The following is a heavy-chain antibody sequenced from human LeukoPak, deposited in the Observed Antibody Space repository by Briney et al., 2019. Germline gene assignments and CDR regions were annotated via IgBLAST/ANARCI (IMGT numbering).Heavy chain of an antibody. Sequence: SLKVSCKASGGTFRNYGVSWVRQAPGQGLEWMGGIIPVFGTANYAQKSQDRVTITADEYRSIVYMEVSSLRSEDTAVYYCARGYIAVVPGAMDYYGMNVWGQGTTVTVSS. D-gene: IGHD2-2*01. CDR1: GGTFRNYG. V-gene: IGHV1-69*01. J-gene: IGHJ6*02. CDR2: IIPVFGTA. CDR3: ARGYIAVVPGAMDYYGMNV.